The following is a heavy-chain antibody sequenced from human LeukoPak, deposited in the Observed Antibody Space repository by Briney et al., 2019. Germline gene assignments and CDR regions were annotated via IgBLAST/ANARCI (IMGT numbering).Heavy chain of an antibody. CDR1: GFIFSDYG. CDR3: AKEGTASKPSDLDY. CDR2: IRYDGSNK. D-gene: IGHD1/OR15-1a*01. V-gene: IGHV3-30*02. Sequence: GGSLRLSCAASGFIFSDYGMHWVHQAPGKGLEWVAFIRYDGSNKYYLDSVKGRFTISRDSSKNTVYLQMNSLRAEDTAVYYCAKEGTASKPSDLDYWGQGTLVTVSS. J-gene: IGHJ4*02.